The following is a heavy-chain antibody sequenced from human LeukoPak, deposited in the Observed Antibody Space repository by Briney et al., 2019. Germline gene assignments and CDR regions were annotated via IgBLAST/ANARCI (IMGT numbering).Heavy chain of an antibody. Sequence: PGGSLRLSCAASGFTFSSYSMNWVLQAPGKGLEGVSSISSSSSYIYYADSVKGRFTISRDNAKNSLYLQMNSLRAEDTAVYYCAKAHSSGWYSGYWGQGTLVTVSS. V-gene: IGHV3-21*04. CDR3: AKAHSSGWYSGY. D-gene: IGHD6-19*01. CDR2: ISSSSSYI. J-gene: IGHJ4*02. CDR1: GFTFSSYS.